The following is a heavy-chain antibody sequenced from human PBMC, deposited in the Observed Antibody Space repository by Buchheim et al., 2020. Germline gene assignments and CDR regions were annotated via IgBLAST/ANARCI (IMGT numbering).Heavy chain of an antibody. CDR3: ARGPLYYDFWSGSTYYYYGMDV. J-gene: IGHJ6*02. V-gene: IGHV4-59*01. CDR1: GGSISSYY. CDR2: IYYSGST. D-gene: IGHD3-3*01. Sequence: QVQLQESGPGLVKPSETLSLTCTVSGGSISSYYWSWIRQPPGKGLEWIGYIYYSGSTNYNPSLKSRVTISVDTSKNQFSLTLSSVTAADTAVYYCARGPLYYDFWSGSTYYYYGMDVWGQGTT.